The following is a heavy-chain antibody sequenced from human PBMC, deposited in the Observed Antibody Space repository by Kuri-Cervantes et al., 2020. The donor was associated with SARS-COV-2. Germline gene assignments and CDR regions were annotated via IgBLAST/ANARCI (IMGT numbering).Heavy chain of an antibody. CDR1: GGTFSSYA. CDR3: ARDQTRSGWTFLFDY. D-gene: IGHD6-19*01. J-gene: IGHJ4*02. Sequence: SVKVSCKASGGTFSSYAISWVRQAPGQGLEWMGGIIPIFGTANYAQKFQGRVTITADESTSTAYMELRSLRSEDTAVYYCARDQTRSGWTFLFDYWGQGTLVTVSS. CDR2: IIPIFGTA. V-gene: IGHV1-69*13.